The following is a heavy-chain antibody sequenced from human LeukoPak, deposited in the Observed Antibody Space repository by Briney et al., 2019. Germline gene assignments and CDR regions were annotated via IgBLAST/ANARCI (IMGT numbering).Heavy chain of an antibody. Sequence: KPSETLSLTCTVSGGSISSSSYYWGWIRQPPGKGLEWIGSIYYSGSTYYSPSLKSRVTISVDTSKNQFSLKLSSVTAADTAVYYCARGQWLMNFDYWGQGTLVTVSS. CDR2: IYYSGST. D-gene: IGHD6-19*01. V-gene: IGHV4-39*01. J-gene: IGHJ4*02. CDR3: ARGQWLMNFDY. CDR1: GGSISSSSYY.